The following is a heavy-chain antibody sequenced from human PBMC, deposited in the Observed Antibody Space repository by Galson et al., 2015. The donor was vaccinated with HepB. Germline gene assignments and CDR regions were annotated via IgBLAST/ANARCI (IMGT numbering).Heavy chain of an antibody. CDR1: GFTFSSYA. Sequence: SLRLSCAASGFTFSSYAMSWVRQAPGKGLEWVSAISGSGGSTYYADSVKGRFTISRDNSKNTLYLQMNSLRAEDTAVYYCAKDFFRGPMVRGAPPHYYYGMDVWGQGTTVTVSS. V-gene: IGHV3-23*01. CDR3: AKDFFRGPMVRGAPPHYYYGMDV. CDR2: ISGSGGST. J-gene: IGHJ6*02. D-gene: IGHD3-10*01.